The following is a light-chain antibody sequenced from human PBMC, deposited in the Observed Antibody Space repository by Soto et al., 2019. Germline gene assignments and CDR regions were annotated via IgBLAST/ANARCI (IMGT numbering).Light chain of an antibody. CDR3: QQYKSWPPIT. Sequence: EIVLTQSPGTLSLSPGERATLSCRASQSVSGSYLAWYQQKPGQAPRLLIYGASTRATGISTRFSGGGSGTEFTLTISGLQSEDSAVYYCQQYKSWPPITFGQGTRLEIK. CDR1: QSVSGSY. CDR2: GAS. V-gene: IGKV3-15*01. J-gene: IGKJ5*01.